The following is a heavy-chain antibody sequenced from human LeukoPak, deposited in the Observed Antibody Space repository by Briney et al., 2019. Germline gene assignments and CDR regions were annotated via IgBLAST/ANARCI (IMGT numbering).Heavy chain of an antibody. CDR1: GFTFSSFG. CDR3: VRGVGVSRFNYFDP. V-gene: IGHV3-33*01. D-gene: IGHD5-24*01. J-gene: IGHJ5*02. CDR2: IWYDASDR. Sequence: GRSLTLSCAASGFTFSSFGMHWVRQAPGKGLEWVAVIWYDASDRYYADSVKGRFTISRDNSKNTLFLQMNSLRDDDMAVYYCVRGVGVSRFNYFDPWGQGTLVVVSS.